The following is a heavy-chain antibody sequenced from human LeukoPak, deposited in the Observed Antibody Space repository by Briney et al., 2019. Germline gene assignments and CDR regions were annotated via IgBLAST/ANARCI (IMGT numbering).Heavy chain of an antibody. D-gene: IGHD2-15*01. CDR2: ISYDGSNK. CDR1: GFTFSSYA. CDR3: ANEGYCSGGSCRPIDY. J-gene: IGHJ4*02. Sequence: GGSLRLSCATTGFTFSSYAMRWVRQAPGKELEWVAVISYDGSNKYYADSVKGRFTISRDNSKNTLYLQMNSLRAEDTAVYYCANEGYCSGGSCRPIDYWGQGTLVTVSS. V-gene: IGHV3-30*04.